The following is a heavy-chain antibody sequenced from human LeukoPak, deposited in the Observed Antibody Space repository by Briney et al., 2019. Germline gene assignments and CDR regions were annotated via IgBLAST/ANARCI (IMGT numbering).Heavy chain of an antibody. CDR1: GGTFSSYA. J-gene: IGHJ6*02. Sequence: SVKVSCKATGGTFSSYAISWVRQAPGQGLEWMGGIIPIFGTANYAQKFQGRVTITADESTSTAYMGLSSLRSEDTAVYYCASEAIYDFWSGPDYYYGMDVWGQGTTVTVSS. D-gene: IGHD3-3*01. V-gene: IGHV1-69*13. CDR2: IIPIFGTA. CDR3: ASEAIYDFWSGPDYYYGMDV.